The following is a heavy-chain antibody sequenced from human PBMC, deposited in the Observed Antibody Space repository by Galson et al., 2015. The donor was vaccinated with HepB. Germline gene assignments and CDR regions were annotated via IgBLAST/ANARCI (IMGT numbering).Heavy chain of an antibody. CDR2: ISAYNGNT. CDR3: ARDGAPLTGDRPDWFDP. D-gene: IGHD7-27*01. Sequence: SVKVSCKASGYTFTSYGISWVRQAPGQGLEWMGWISAYNGNTNYAQKLQGRVTMTTDTSTSTAYMELRSLRSDDTAVYYCARDGAPLTGDRPDWFDPWGQGTLVTVSS. J-gene: IGHJ5*02. CDR1: GYTFTSYG. V-gene: IGHV1-18*04.